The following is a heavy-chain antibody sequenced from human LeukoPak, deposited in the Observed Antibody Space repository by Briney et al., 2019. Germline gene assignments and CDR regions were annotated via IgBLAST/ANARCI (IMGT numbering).Heavy chain of an antibody. V-gene: IGHV3-23*01. Sequence: PGGSLRLSCAASRFTFSSYAMSWVRQAPGKGLEWVSAISGSGGSTYYADSVKGRFTISRDNSKNTLYLQMNSLRAEDTAVYYCAKDRSAGSYFDYWGQGTLVTVSS. J-gene: IGHJ4*02. CDR1: RFTFSSYA. D-gene: IGHD3-10*01. CDR2: ISGSGGST. CDR3: AKDRSAGSYFDY.